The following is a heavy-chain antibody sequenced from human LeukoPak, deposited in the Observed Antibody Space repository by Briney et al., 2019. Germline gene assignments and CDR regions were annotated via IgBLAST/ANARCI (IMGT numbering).Heavy chain of an antibody. V-gene: IGHV4-4*09. J-gene: IGHJ4*02. CDR2: IYTTEST. CDR3: ARRRTTGTTGYFDY. D-gene: IGHD1-1*01. Sequence: SETLSLTCTVSGGSISTYYWSWIRQPPGKGLEWIGYIYTTESTNYNPSLESRVTISVDTSKNQFSLMLSSETAADTAFYYCARRRTTGTTGYFDYWGQGILVTVSS. CDR1: GGSISTYY.